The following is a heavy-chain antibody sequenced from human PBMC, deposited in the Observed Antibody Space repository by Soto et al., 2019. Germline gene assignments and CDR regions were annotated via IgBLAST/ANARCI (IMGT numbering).Heavy chain of an antibody. V-gene: IGHV3-23*01. CDR2: ISGSGGTT. CDR3: AKGKSSGWPYYFDY. J-gene: IGHJ4*02. Sequence: GGSLRLSCAASGITFSSYAMNWVRQAPGKGLEWVAGISGSGGTTYDADSVKGRFTISRDNSKNKLYLQMNSLRAEDTAVYSCAKGKSSGWPYYFDYWGQGTLVTVSS. CDR1: GITFSSYA. D-gene: IGHD6-19*01.